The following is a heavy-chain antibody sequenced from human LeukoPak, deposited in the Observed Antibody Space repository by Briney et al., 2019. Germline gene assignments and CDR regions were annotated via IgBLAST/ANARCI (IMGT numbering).Heavy chain of an antibody. V-gene: IGHV4-59*12. CDR2: IYYSGST. CDR3: ARMVGGSYLVGAFDI. CDR1: GGSISSYY. Sequence: SQTLSLTCTVSGGSISSYYWSWIRQPPGKGLEWIGYIYYSGSTNYNPSLKSRVTISVDTSKNQFSLKLSSVTAADTAVYYCARMVGGSYLVGAFDIWGQGTMVTVSS. J-gene: IGHJ3*02. D-gene: IGHD1-26*01.